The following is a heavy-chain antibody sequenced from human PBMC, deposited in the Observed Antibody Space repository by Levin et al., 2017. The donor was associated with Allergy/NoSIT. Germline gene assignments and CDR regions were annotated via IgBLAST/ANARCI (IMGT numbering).Heavy chain of an antibody. CDR1: GFTFSNYG. CDR2: ISNDGSNT. Sequence: PGGSLRLSCAASGFTFSNYGMNWVRQAPGKGLEWVALISNDGSNTYYADSVKGRFTISRDNSKNTLNLQMISLRVEDTAVYYCAKDRGYFYGSGSHHGLDYWGQGTLVTVSS. J-gene: IGHJ4*02. CDR3: AKDRGYFYGSGSHHGLDY. V-gene: IGHV3-30*18. D-gene: IGHD3-10*01.